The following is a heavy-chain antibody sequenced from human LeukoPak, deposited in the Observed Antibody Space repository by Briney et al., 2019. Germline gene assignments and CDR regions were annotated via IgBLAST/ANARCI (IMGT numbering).Heavy chain of an antibody. D-gene: IGHD3-10*01. CDR3: ARDGVRGSWFDP. V-gene: IGHV4-59*11. J-gene: IGHJ5*02. CDR2: ISYIGST. Sequence: SETLSLTCAVSDDSFSSHYWTWIRQPPGKGLEWIGYISYIGSTNYNPSLRSRVTISIDTSRNQFSLRLSSVTAADTAVYYCARDGVRGSWFDPWGQGTLVTVSS. CDR1: DDSFSSHY.